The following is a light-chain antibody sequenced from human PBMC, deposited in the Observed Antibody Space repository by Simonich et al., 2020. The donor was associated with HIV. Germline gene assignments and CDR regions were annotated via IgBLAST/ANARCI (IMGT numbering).Light chain of an antibody. CDR2: DAS. CDR3: QQFDNLPPST. Sequence: DIQMTQSPSYLSASVGDRVSITCQASQDISTYLNWYHQKPGKAPKVLIYDASNLETWVPSRFSGSGSGTDFTFTISSLQPEDIATYYCQQFDNLPPSTFGGGTKVEIK. CDR1: QDISTY. J-gene: IGKJ4*01. V-gene: IGKV1-33*01.